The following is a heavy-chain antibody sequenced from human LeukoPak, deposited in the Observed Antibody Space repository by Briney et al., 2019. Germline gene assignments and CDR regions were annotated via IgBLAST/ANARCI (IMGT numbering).Heavy chain of an antibody. V-gene: IGHV3-48*04. CDR3: ARDRGYYYDSSLRLY. CDR2: ISSSGSTI. CDR1: GFTFGGYG. Sequence: PGGSLRLSCAGSGFTFGGYGMHWFRQAPGKGLEWVSYISSSGSTIYYADSVKGRFTISRDNAKNSLYLQMNSLRAEDTAVYYCARDRGYYYDSSLRLYWGQGTLVTVSS. J-gene: IGHJ4*02. D-gene: IGHD3-22*01.